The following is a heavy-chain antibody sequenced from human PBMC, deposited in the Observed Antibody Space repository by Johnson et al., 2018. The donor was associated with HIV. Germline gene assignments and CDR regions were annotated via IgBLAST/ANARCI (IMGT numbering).Heavy chain of an antibody. J-gene: IGHJ3*02. CDR3: AREVNAFDI. CDR1: GFNVDDDA. CDR2: INYNGGST. D-gene: IGHD3-22*01. Sequence: VQLVESGGGVVRPGGSLRLSCAASGFNVDDDALSWVRQVPGKGLEWVSGINYNGGSTGYADSVKGRFTISRDNSKNTLSLQMSSLRAEDTAVYYCAREVNAFDIWGQGTVVTVSS. V-gene: IGHV3-20*04.